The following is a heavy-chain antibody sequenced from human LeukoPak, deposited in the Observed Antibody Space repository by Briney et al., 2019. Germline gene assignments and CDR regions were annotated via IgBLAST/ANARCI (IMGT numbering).Heavy chain of an antibody. V-gene: IGHV4-4*09. J-gene: IGHJ3*02. D-gene: IGHD5-18*01. CDR2: IYTSGST. Sequence: PSETLSLTCTVSGGSISSYYWSWIRQPPGKGLEWIGYIYTSGSTNYNPSLKSRVTISVDTSNNQFSLKLSSVTAADTAVYYCARHSETAMVSAFDIWGQGTMVTVSS. CDR3: ARHSETAMVSAFDI. CDR1: GGSISSYY.